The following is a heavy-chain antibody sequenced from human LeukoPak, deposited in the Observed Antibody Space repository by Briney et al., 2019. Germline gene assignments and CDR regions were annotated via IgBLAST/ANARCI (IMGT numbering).Heavy chain of an antibody. CDR1: GFSLSTSGMC. D-gene: IGHD2-2*01. J-gene: IGHJ6*02. V-gene: IGHV2-70*11. Sequence: SGPTLVNPTQTLTLTCTFSGFSLSTSGMCVSWIRQPPGKALEWLARNDWDDDKYYSTSLKTRLTISKDTSKNQVVLTMTNMDPVDTATYYCARDIVVVPAAAEYYYYGMDVWGQGTTVTVSS. CDR3: ARDIVVVPAAAEYYYYGMDV. CDR2: NDWDDDK.